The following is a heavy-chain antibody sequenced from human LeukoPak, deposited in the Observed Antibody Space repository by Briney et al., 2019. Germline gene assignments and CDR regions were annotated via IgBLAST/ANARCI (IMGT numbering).Heavy chain of an antibody. CDR1: AGTLSSYA. J-gene: IGHJ4*02. Sequence: SAVTVSYTHCAGTLSSYAISGVRQAPGQEVEGMGRIIPILGIATYAQKFQGRVTITADKSTSTAYMELSSLRSEDTAVYYCASLLDRRWELLNDYWGQGTLVTVSS. CDR3: ASLLDRRWELLNDY. V-gene: IGHV1-69*04. CDR2: IIPILGIA. D-gene: IGHD1-26*01.